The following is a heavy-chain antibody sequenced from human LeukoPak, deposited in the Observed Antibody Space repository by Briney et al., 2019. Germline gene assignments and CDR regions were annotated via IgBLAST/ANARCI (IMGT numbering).Heavy chain of an antibody. CDR3: ARDPGLSGYYFDY. CDR1: GGTFSSYT. CDR2: IIPILGIA. V-gene: IGHV1-69*04. Sequence: GASVKVSCKASGGTFSSYTISWVRQAPGQGLEWMGRIIPILGIANYAQKFQGRVTITADKSTSTAYMELSSLRSEDTAVYYCARDPGLSGYYFDYWGQGTLVTVSS. J-gene: IGHJ4*02. D-gene: IGHD5-12*01.